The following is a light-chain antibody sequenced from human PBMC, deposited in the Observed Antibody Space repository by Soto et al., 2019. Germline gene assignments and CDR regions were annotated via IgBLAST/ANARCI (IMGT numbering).Light chain of an antibody. CDR2: EVD. J-gene: IGLJ3*02. CDR1: SSDVRSYNV. CDR3: CSYADSSTLV. V-gene: IGLV2-23*02. Sequence: QSALTQPASGAGSPGQSITISCTGTSSDVRSYNVVSCYQQHPGRVPKLRIYEVDKRPSGVSNRFSGSKSGNTASLTIYGLQAEHEADYYCCSYADSSTLVFGGGTEVTVL.